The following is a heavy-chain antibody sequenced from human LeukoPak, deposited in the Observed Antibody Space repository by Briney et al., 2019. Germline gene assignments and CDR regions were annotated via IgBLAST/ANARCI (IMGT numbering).Heavy chain of an antibody. CDR1: GGSISSGGYY. CDR2: IYYSGST. CDR3: ARTVDIVATLPGADDY. D-gene: IGHD5-12*01. J-gene: IGHJ4*02. Sequence: SETLSLTCTVSGGSISSGGYYWSWIRQHPGNGLEWIGYIYYSGSTYYNPSLKSRVTISVDTSKNQFSLKLSSVTAADTAVYYCARTVDIVATLPGADDYWGQGTLVTVSS. V-gene: IGHV4-31*03.